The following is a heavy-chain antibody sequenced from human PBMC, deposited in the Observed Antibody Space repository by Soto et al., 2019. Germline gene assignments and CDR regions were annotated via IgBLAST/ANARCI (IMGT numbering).Heavy chain of an antibody. CDR2: MSGSGATT. Sequence: PGGSLRLSCAASGFTFSTYAMSWVRQSPGKGLEWVSAMSGSGATTHHADSVKGRFTISRDNSKNTLYLQLNSLRAEDTAVYFCAKSRCSGGSCYSHYFDYWGQGTLVTVSS. CDR1: GFTFSTYA. J-gene: IGHJ4*02. D-gene: IGHD2-15*01. CDR3: AKSRCSGGSCYSHYFDY. V-gene: IGHV3-23*01.